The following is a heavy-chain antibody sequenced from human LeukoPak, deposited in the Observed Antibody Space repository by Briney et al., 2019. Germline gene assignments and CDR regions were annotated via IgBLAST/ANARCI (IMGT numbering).Heavy chain of an antibody. D-gene: IGHD3-3*02. V-gene: IGHV3-23*01. CDR1: GFTFSNYA. CDR2: IKSTGDTT. J-gene: IGHJ4*02. CDR3: AKSPMHFYTAPKTDY. Sequence: GGSLRLSCAASGFTFSNYAMNWVRQAPGKGLEWVATIKSTGDTTYYADSVKGRFTISRDNSKKTVSLQMDSLRADDTAIYFCAKSPMHFYTAPKTDYWGQGTLVTVSS.